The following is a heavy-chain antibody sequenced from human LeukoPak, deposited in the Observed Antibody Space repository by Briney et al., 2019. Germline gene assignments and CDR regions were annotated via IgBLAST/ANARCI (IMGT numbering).Heavy chain of an antibody. Sequence: GGSLRLSCAASGFTFSSYEMNWVRQAPGKGLQWVSYISSSGSTIYYADSVKGRFTISKEHAKNPLYLQMNSLRAEDTAVYYCASNPVRYFDWYPPWGQGTLVTVSS. V-gene: IGHV3-48*03. J-gene: IGHJ5*02. CDR3: ASNPVRYFDWYPP. D-gene: IGHD3-9*01. CDR1: GFTFSSYE. CDR2: ISSSGSTI.